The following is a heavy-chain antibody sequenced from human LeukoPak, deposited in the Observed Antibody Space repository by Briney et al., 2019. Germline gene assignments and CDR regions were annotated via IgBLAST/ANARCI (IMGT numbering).Heavy chain of an antibody. Sequence: PGGSLRLSCAASGFTFSSYAMHWVRQAPGKGLEWVALITYDGSNKYYADSVKGRFPISRDNSKNTLYLQMNSLRAEDTAVYYCAREAEALDYWGQGTLVTVSS. CDR3: AREAEALDY. V-gene: IGHV3-30-3*01. CDR1: GFTFSSYA. J-gene: IGHJ4*02. CDR2: ITYDGSNK. D-gene: IGHD6-25*01.